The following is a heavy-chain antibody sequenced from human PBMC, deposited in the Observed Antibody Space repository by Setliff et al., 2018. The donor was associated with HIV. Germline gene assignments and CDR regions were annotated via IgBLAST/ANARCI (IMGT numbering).Heavy chain of an antibody. CDR3: AKDGLAGYFES. J-gene: IGHJ4*02. CDR2: ISYDGSRI. V-gene: IGHV3-30*07. CDR1: GFTFSNFA. Sequence: HPGGSLRLSCAASGFTFSNFAMHWVRQAPGKGLEWVSVISYDGSRISYADSVKGRFTISRDTSNNTLYLQMNSLRAEDTAVYYCAKDGLAGYFESWGLGTLVTVSS. D-gene: IGHD1-1*01.